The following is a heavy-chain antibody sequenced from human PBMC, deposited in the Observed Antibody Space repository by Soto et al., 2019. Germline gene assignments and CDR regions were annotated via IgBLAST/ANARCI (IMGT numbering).Heavy chain of an antibody. CDR3: AESGYSSSWFLAY. D-gene: IGHD6-13*01. V-gene: IGHV1-18*01. J-gene: IGHJ4*02. Sequence: QVQLVQSGAEVKKPGASVKVSCKTSGFTFTSYGITWVRQAPGRGLEWMGWISGYNGNTNYAQRLPGRVAMTTDTSTSTAYMELRSLTSDDTAVYYCAESGYSSSWFLAYWGQGTLVTVSS. CDR2: ISGYNGNT. CDR1: GFTFTSYG.